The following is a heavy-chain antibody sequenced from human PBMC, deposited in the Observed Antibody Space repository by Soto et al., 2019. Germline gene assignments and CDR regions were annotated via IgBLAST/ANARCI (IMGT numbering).Heavy chain of an antibody. D-gene: IGHD2-2*01. CDR2: TYYRSKWYN. CDR1: GDSVSSNSAA. Sequence: PSQTLSLTCAISGDSVSSNSAAWNWIRQSPSRGLEWLGRTYYRSKWYNDYAVSVKSRITINPDTSKNQFSLQLNSVTPEDTAVYYWARDQIVVLLAASPTVYYYGMDVWGQGTTVTVSS. V-gene: IGHV6-1*01. CDR3: ARDQIVVLLAASPTVYYYGMDV. J-gene: IGHJ6*02.